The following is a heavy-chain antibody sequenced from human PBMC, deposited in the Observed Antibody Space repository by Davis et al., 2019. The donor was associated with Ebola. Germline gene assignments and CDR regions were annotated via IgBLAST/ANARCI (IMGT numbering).Heavy chain of an antibody. V-gene: IGHV3-74*01. CDR1: GFSLTSYA. CDR2: VNDDGSGT. Sequence: GESLKISCAASGFSLTSYAVAWVRQTPGKGLVWVSRVNDDGSGTSYADSVRGRFTISRDNARNTLYLQMTSLRAEDTALYYCAPTDTSGNEAFDLWGRGTMVTVSS. D-gene: IGHD4-23*01. J-gene: IGHJ3*01. CDR3: APTDTSGNEAFDL.